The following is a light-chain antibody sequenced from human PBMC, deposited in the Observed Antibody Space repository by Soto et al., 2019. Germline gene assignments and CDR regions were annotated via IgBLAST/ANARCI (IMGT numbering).Light chain of an antibody. CDR1: SSGVGGYDY. CDR3: SSYTSSSTYV. Sequence: QSVLTQPASVSGSPGQSIAISCTGTSSGVGGYDYVSWYQQHPGKAPKLMIYDVSNRPSGVSNRFSGSKSDNTASLTISGLQAEGEADYYCSSYTSSSTYVFGTGTKVTV. V-gene: IGLV2-14*01. J-gene: IGLJ1*01. CDR2: DVS.